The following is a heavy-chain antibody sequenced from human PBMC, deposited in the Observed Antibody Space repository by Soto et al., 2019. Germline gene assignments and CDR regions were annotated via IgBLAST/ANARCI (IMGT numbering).Heavy chain of an antibody. CDR2: IDPSDSYT. J-gene: IGHJ6*02. CDR3: ARPLTGTTSLYYYYGMDV. Sequence: GESLKISFKGSGYSFTSYWISWVRQMPGKGLEWMGRIDPSDSYTNYSPSFQGHVTISADKSISTAYLQWSSLKASDTAMYYCARPLTGTTSLYYYYGMDVWGQGTTVTVSS. D-gene: IGHD1-7*01. V-gene: IGHV5-10-1*01. CDR1: GYSFTSYW.